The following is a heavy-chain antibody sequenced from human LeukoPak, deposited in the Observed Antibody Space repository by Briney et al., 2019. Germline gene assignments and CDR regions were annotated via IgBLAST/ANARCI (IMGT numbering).Heavy chain of an antibody. CDR1: GYTFTSYG. V-gene: IGHV1-18*01. D-gene: IGHD2-2*01. J-gene: IGHJ4*02. CDR3: ARLYTVYCSSTSCPPDY. CDR2: FSAYNGNT. Sequence: ASVKVSCKASGYTFTSYGISWVRQAPGQGLEWMGWFSAYNGNTNYAQKLQGRVTMTTDTSTSTAYMELRSLRSDDTAVYYCARLYTVYCSSTSCPPDYWGQGTLVTVSS.